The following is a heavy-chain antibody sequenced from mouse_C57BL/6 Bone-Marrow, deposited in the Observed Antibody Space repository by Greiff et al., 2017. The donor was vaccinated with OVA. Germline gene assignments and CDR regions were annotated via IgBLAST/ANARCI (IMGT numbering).Heavy chain of an antibody. V-gene: IGHV1-12*01. CDR3: ARCPHDGYRRVWFAY. Sequence: QVQLKQSGAELVRPGASVKMSCKASGYTFTSYNMHWVKQTPRQGLEWIGAIYPGNGDTSYNQKFKGKATLTVDKSSSTAYMQLSSLTSEDSAVYFCARCPHDGYRRVWFAYWGQGTLVTVSA. CDR2: IYPGNGDT. CDR1: GYTFTSYN. D-gene: IGHD2-3*01. J-gene: IGHJ3*01.